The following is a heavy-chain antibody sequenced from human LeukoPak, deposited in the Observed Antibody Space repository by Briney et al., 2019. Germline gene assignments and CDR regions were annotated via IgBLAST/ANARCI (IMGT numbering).Heavy chain of an antibody. CDR2: INSDGSST. V-gene: IGHV3-74*01. CDR1: GFTFSSYW. Sequence: QSGGSLRLSCAASGFTFSSYWMHWVRQAPGKGLVWVSRINSDGSSTSYADSVKGRFTISRDNVKNTLYLQMNSLRAEDTAVYYCATWGPGNDAFDVWGQGTMVTVSS. J-gene: IGHJ3*01. CDR3: ATWGPGNDAFDV. D-gene: IGHD3-16*01.